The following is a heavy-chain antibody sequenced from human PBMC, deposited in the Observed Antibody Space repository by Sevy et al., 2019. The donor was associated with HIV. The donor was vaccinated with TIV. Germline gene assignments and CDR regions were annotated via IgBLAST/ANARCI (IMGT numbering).Heavy chain of an antibody. V-gene: IGHV3-30*03. Sequence: GGSLRLSCEVSGFTFSDYGMHWVRQAPGKGLEWLAVISYDGSDIYYPDSVEGRFTVSRDNSKNTLYLQMNSLRPEDTAVYFWSNGAVSSDWGGFAYCGQGTLVTVSS. J-gene: IGHJ4*02. D-gene: IGHD3-22*01. CDR2: ISYDGSDI. CDR3: SNGAVSSDWGGFAY. CDR1: GFTFSDYG.